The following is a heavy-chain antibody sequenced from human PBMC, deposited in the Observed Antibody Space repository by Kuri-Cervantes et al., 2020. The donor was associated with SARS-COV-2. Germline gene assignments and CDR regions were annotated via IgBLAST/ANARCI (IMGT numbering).Heavy chain of an antibody. Sequence: GESLKISCAASGFTFSSYWMHWVRQAPGKGLVWVSRINSDGSSTSYADSVKGRFTISRDNAKNTLYLQMNSLRAEDTAVYYCAKSGYSSSSYYYYYGMDVWGQGTTVTVSS. J-gene: IGHJ6*02. D-gene: IGHD6-6*01. CDR2: INSDGSST. CDR1: GFTFSSYW. CDR3: AKSGYSSSSYYYYYGMDV. V-gene: IGHV3-74*01.